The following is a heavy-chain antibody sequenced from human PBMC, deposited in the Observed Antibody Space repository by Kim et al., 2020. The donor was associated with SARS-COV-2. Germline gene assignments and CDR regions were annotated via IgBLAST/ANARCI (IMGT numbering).Heavy chain of an antibody. CDR1: GYTFTSYA. CDR3: ARDPRGHGLNYYYYYGMDV. V-gene: IGHV1-3*01. J-gene: IGHJ6*02. Sequence: ASVKVSCKASGYTFTSYAMHWVRQAPGQRLEWMGWINAGNGNTKYSQKFQDRVTITRDTSASTAYMELSSLRSEDTAVYYCARDPRGHGLNYYYYYGMDVWGQGTTVTVSS. D-gene: IGHD5-12*01. CDR2: INAGNGNT.